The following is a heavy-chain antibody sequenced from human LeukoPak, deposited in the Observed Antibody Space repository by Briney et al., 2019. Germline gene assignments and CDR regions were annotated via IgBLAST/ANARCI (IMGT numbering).Heavy chain of an antibody. D-gene: IGHD3-10*01. CDR1: GGCISSSSYY. J-gene: IGHJ6*03. Sequence: PSETLSLTCTVSGGCISSSSYYWGWIRQPPGKGLEWIGSIYYSGSTYYNPSLKSRVTISVDTSKNQFSLKLSSVTAADTAVYYCARKASSGSYYPLYYYYYMDVWGKGTTVTVSS. CDR2: IYYSGST. CDR3: ARKASSGSYYPLYYYYYMDV. V-gene: IGHV4-39*01.